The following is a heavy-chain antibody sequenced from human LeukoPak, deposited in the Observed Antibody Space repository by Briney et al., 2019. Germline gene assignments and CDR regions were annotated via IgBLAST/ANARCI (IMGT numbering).Heavy chain of an antibody. J-gene: IGHJ5*02. CDR3: ARGRGYYDTSNWFDP. CDR1: GGSFSGYY. D-gene: IGHD3-9*01. V-gene: IGHV4-34*01. Sequence: SETLSLTCAVYGGSFSGYYWSWIRQPPGKGLEWIGEINHSGSTNYNPSLKSRVTISVDTSKNQFSLKLSSVNAADTAVYYCARGRGYYDTSNWFDPWGQGALVTVSS. CDR2: INHSGST.